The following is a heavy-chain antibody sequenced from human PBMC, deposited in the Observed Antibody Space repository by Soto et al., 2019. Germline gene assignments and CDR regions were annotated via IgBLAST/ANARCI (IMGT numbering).Heavy chain of an antibody. V-gene: IGHV4-59*01. J-gene: IGHJ4*02. CDR1: GGSISSYY. CDR3: ARVNGYSYGFYGPFDY. D-gene: IGHD5-18*01. Sequence: QVQLQESGPGLVKPSETLSLTCTVSGGSISSYYWSWIRQPPGKGLEWIGYIYYSGSTNYNPSLKSRVTISVDTSKNQFSLKLSSVTAADTAVYYCARVNGYSYGFYGPFDYWGQGTLVTVSS. CDR2: IYYSGST.